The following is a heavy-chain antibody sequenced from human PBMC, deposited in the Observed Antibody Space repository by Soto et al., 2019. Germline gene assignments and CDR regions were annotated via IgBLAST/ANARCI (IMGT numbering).Heavy chain of an antibody. V-gene: IGHV3-48*02. CDR3: ARDASIAAYTPYYYGMDV. CDR2: ISSSSSTI. J-gene: IGHJ6*02. Sequence: EVQLVESGGGLVQPGGSLRLSCAASGFTFSSYSMNWVRQAPGKGLEWVSYISSSSSTIYYADSVKGRFTISRDNAKNSLYMQMNSLRDEDTAVYYCARDASIAAYTPYYYGMDVWGQGTTVTVSS. CDR1: GFTFSSYS. D-gene: IGHD6-6*01.